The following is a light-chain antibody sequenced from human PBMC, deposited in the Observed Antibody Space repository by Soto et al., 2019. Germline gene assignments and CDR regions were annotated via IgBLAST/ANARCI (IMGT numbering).Light chain of an antibody. V-gene: IGKV1-9*01. Sequence: DIQLTQSPSFLSASVGDRLTITCRASQDIRSSLAWYQQKPGKAPNLLIYTVSTLQSVVPSRFSRSRSGTEFALTIYSLQPEDFATYYCQQFNSCPFTFGGGTKVEL. J-gene: IGKJ4*01. CDR2: TVS. CDR3: QQFNSCPFT. CDR1: QDIRSS.